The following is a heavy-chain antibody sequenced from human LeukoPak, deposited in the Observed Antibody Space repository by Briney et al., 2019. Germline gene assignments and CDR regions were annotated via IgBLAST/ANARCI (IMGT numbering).Heavy chain of an antibody. CDR2: ISSSGSTI. V-gene: IGHV3-11*04. CDR3: ARDLVVPAAPRVT. Sequence: GGSLRLSCAASGFTFSDYYMSWIRQAPGKGLEWVSYISSSGSTIYYADSVKGRFTISRDNAKNSLYLQMNSLRAEDTAVYYCARDLVVPAAPRVTGGQGTLVTVSS. CDR1: GFTFSDYY. D-gene: IGHD2-2*01. J-gene: IGHJ4*02.